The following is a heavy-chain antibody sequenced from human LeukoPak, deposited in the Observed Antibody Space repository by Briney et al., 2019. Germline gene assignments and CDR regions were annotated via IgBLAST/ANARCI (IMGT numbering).Heavy chain of an antibody. CDR2: FNPDNSGT. J-gene: IGHJ5*02. CDR1: GYIFTDYY. D-gene: IGHD3-10*01. V-gene: IGHV1-2*02. Sequence: SLKVSCKTSGYIFTDYYVHWVRQAPGQGLEWMGWFNPDNSGTNSVQKFQGRVTMTGDTSMRTAYMELSRLRSDDTAVYYCVRNHLTLQWFGEGGFDPWGQRTVVTVSS. CDR3: VRNHLTLQWFGEGGFDP.